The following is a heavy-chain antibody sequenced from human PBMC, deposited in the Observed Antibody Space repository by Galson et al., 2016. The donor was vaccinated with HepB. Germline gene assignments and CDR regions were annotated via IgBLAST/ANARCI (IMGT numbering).Heavy chain of an antibody. J-gene: IGHJ6*02. Sequence: LEWIGSAYYGGATYSNPSLKSRVTISVDTSKNQFSLNLTSVTAADTAVYYCARGVRRLFYAMDVWGQGTKVTVSS. V-gene: IGHV4-39*01. CDR3: ARGVRRLFYAMDV. D-gene: IGHD3-10*01. CDR2: AYYGGAT.